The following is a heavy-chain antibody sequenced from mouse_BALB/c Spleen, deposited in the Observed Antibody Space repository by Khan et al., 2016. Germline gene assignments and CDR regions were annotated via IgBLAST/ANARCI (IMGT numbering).Heavy chain of an antibody. CDR2: INPGSGGT. D-gene: IGHD2-3*01. V-gene: IGHV1-54*01. CDR1: GYAFTNYL. Sequence: QVQLQQSGAELVRPGTSVKVSCKASGYAFTNYLIEWVKQRPGQGLEWIGVINPGSGGTNYTEKFKGKATLTADKSSSTAYMQLSSLTSDDSAVYFCANYDGNYYAMDYWGQGTSVTVSS. J-gene: IGHJ4*01. CDR3: ANYDGNYYAMDY.